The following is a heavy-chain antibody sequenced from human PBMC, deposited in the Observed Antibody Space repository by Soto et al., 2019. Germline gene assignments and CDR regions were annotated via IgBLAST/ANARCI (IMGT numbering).Heavy chain of an antibody. J-gene: IGHJ4*02. CDR2: ISGSGGST. Sequence: HPGGSLRLSCAASGFTFSSYAMSWVRQAPGKGLEWVSAISGSGGSTYYADSVKGRFTISRDNSKNTLYLQMNSLRAEDTAVYYCAKDGMGYDILTVLDYWGQGTLVTVSS. CDR3: AKDGMGYDILTVLDY. V-gene: IGHV3-23*01. D-gene: IGHD3-9*01. CDR1: GFTFSSYA.